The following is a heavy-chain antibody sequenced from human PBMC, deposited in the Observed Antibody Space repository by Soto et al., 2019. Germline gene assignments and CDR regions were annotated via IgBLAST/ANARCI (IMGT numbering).Heavy chain of an antibody. Sequence: QVQLVQSGAEVKKPGSSVTVSCKASGGTFGNSAISWVRQAPGQGLEWMGGIIPIFATPDYAQKFQGRVTISADESTSTGYMELTRLRSDDTAVYYCAQDKDRLQSGGNYYYGMDVWGQGTTVTVSS. CDR2: IIPIFATP. D-gene: IGHD1-1*01. V-gene: IGHV1-69*12. CDR1: GGTFGNSA. CDR3: AQDKDRLQSGGNYYYGMDV. J-gene: IGHJ6*02.